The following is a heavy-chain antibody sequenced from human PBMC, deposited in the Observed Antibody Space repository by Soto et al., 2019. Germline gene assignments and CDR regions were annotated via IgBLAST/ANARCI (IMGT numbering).Heavy chain of an antibody. CDR1: GFTFSSFG. CDR2: INYDGSEK. V-gene: IGHV3-7*01. Sequence: GGSMILSCAASGFTFSSFGMSWVRQAPGKGLEWVANINYDGSEKYYVDSVKGRFTISRDKAKNSLYLQMSSLRAEDTAVYYCASSEVTQSWDYWGQGTLVTVSS. D-gene: IGHD4-4*01. CDR3: ASSEVTQSWDY. J-gene: IGHJ4*02.